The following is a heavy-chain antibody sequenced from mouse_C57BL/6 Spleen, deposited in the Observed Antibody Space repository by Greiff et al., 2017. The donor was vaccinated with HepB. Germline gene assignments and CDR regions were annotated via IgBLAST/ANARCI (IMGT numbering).Heavy chain of an antibody. Sequence: DVQLQESGTVLARPGASVKMSCKTSGYTFTSYWMHWVKQRPGQGLEWIGAIYPGNSDTSYNQKFKGKAKLTAVTSASTAYMELSSLTNEDSAVYYCTRSYYSNYTWFAYWGQGTLVTVSA. J-gene: IGHJ3*01. CDR3: TRSYYSNYTWFAY. CDR2: IYPGNSDT. D-gene: IGHD2-5*01. V-gene: IGHV1-5*01. CDR1: GYTFTSYW.